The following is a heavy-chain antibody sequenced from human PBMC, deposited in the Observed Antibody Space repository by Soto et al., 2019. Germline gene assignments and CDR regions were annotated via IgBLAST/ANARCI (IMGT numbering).Heavy chain of an antibody. J-gene: IGHJ6*02. CDR2: IYYSGST. CDR1: GCSIISYY. V-gene: IGHV4-59*01. Sequence: LETLSLTCTVSGCSIISYYWSWIRQPPGKGLEWIGYIYYSGSTNYNPSLKSRVTISVDTSKNQFSLKLSSVTAADTAVYYCARGNDFWSGYLPSGMDVWGQGTTVTVSS. CDR3: ARGNDFWSGYLPSGMDV. D-gene: IGHD3-3*01.